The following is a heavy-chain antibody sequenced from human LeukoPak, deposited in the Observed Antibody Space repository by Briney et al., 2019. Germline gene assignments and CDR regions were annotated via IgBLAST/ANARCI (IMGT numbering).Heavy chain of an antibody. D-gene: IGHD5-12*01. CDR2: IKAKTDGGTA. CDR3: TTDLFSSGYDLNYFDY. CDR1: GFTLSNSW. J-gene: IGHJ4*02. V-gene: IGHV3-15*01. Sequence: PGGSLRLSCPASGFTLSNSWMSWVRQAPGRVLEWVGRIKAKTDGGTADYAAPVKGRFTISRDDSKNTLYLQMNSLKTEDTAVYYCTTDLFSSGYDLNYFDYWGQGTLVTVSS.